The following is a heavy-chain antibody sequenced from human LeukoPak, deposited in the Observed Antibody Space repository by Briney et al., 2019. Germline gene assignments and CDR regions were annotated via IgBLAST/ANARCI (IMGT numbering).Heavy chain of an antibody. CDR1: GFTFSSFW. CDR3: ARAPSEIGGYYPEYFRH. V-gene: IGHV3-74*01. Sequence: GGSLRLSCAASGFTFSSFWMHWVRQAPGKGLVWVSRIKSEGSTNYADSVKGRFTISRDNAKNTVSLQMNSLRVEDTGVYYCARAPSEIGGYYPEYFRHWGQGTLVTVSS. CDR2: IKSEGST. D-gene: IGHD3-22*01. J-gene: IGHJ1*01.